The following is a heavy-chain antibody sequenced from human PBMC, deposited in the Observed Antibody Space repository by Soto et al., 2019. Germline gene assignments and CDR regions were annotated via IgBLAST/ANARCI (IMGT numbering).Heavy chain of an antibody. Sequence: SVKVSCKGSGGTFNRYTITWVRQAPGQGLEWMGRIIPMFGIASYAQNFQGRVTITADESTSTAYMELSSLRSEDTAVYYCASTLDYVYDYWGQGTLVTVSS. D-gene: IGHD3-10*02. V-gene: IGHV1-69*02. CDR2: IIPMFGIA. J-gene: IGHJ4*02. CDR1: GGTFNRYT. CDR3: ASTLDYVYDY.